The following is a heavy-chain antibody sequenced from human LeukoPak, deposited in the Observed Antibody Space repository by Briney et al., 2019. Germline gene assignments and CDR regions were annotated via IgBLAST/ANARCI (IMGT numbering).Heavy chain of an antibody. CDR3: ARAGRRLFGVLIPLSFDY. J-gene: IGHJ4*02. CDR1: GGTFSSYA. V-gene: IGHV1-69*06. CDR2: IIPIFGTA. D-gene: IGHD3-3*01. Sequence: ASVKVSCKACGGTFSSYAISCVRQAPGQGLEWMGWIIPIFGTANYAQKFQGRVTITADKSTSTAYMELSSLRSDDTAVYYCARAGRRLFGVLIPLSFDYWGQGTPVTVSS.